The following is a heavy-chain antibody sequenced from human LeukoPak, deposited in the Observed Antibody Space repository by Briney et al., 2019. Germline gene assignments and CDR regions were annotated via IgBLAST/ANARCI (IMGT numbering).Heavy chain of an antibody. J-gene: IGHJ4*02. V-gene: IGHV4-38-2*02. CDR1: GYSISSGYY. Sequence: SETLSLTCTVSGYSISSGYYWSWIRQPPGKGLEWIATIHHSGVTYYNPSPKSRVTMSVDTSKNQFSLKLGSVTAASTAVYYCARYTANTAGYSFDFWGQGALVTVSS. D-gene: IGHD3-22*01. CDR3: ARYTANTAGYSFDF. CDR2: IHHSGVT.